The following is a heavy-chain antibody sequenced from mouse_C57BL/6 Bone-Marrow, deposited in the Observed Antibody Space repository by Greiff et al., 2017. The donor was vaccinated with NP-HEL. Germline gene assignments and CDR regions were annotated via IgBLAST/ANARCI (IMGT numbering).Heavy chain of an antibody. Sequence: DVKLVESGGGLVKPGGSLKLSCAASGFTFSSYAMSWVRQTPEKRLEWVATISDGGSYTYYPDNVKGRFTISRDNAKNNLYLQMSHLKSEDTAMYYCARERRTTVVAGYWYFDVWGTGTTVTVSS. V-gene: IGHV5-4*01. CDR2: ISDGGSYT. D-gene: IGHD1-1*01. CDR1: GFTFSSYA. J-gene: IGHJ1*03. CDR3: ARERRTTVVAGYWYFDV.